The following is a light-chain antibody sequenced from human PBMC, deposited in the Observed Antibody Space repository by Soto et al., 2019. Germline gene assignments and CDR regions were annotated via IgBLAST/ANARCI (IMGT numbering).Light chain of an antibody. CDR2: HVD. CDR3: FSYTGNYRGV. CDR1: SSDVGGYTY. V-gene: IGLV2-11*01. Sequence: QSALTQPRSVSGSPGQSVTISCTGTSSDVGGYTYVSWHQQHPGKVPQLIIYHVDKRPPGVPDRFSGSKSGNTASLTISGLQAEDEADYYCFSYTGNYRGVFGGGTKLTVL. J-gene: IGLJ3*02.